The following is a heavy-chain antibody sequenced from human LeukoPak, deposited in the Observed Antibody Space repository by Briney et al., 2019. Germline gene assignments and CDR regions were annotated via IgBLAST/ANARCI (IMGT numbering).Heavy chain of an antibody. CDR2: INPNSGGT. J-gene: IGHJ6*03. CDR1: GYTFTGYY. CDR3: ARWGGYSHYYYMDV. D-gene: IGHD5-12*01. V-gene: IGHV1-2*06. Sequence: GASVKVSCKASGYTFTGYYMHWVRQAPGQWLEWMGRINPNSGGTNYAQKFQGRVTMTRDTSINTAYMELSRLRSDDTAVYYCARWGGYSHYYYMDVWGKGTTVTVSS.